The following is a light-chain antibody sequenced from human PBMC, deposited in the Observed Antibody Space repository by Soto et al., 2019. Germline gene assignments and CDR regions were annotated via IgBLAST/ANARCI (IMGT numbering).Light chain of an antibody. CDR1: RSNIGNNY. CDR3: CSFTSSNTHV. Sequence: QSVLTQPPSVSAAPGQKVTVSCSGSRSNIGNNYVSWYQQHPGKVPKLILFEVNKRPSGVSGRFSGSKSGNTASLTISGLQAEDEADYYCCSFTSSNTHVFGTGTKVTVL. V-gene: IGLV1-51*01. CDR2: EVN. J-gene: IGLJ1*01.